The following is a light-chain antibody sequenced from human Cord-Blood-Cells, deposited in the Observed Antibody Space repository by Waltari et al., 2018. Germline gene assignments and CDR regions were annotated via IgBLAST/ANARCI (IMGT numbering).Light chain of an antibody. CDR3: SSYTSSSTVV. V-gene: IGLV2-14*01. CDR2: DVS. CDR1: SSDVVGYNY. Sequence: QSALTQPASVSGSPGQSITISCTGTSSDVVGYNYVSWYQQHPGKAPKRMIYDVSNRPSGVSNRCSGTKSGNTASLTISGLQAEDEAEYYCSSYTSSSTVVFGGGTELTVL. J-gene: IGLJ2*01.